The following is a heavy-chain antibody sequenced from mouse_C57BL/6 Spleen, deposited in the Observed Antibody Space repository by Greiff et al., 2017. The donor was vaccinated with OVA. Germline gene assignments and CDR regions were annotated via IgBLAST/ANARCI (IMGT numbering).Heavy chain of an antibody. V-gene: IGHV1-82*01. CDR2: IYPGDGDT. CDR3: ARELPPEV. J-gene: IGHJ1*03. CDR1: GYAFSSSW. D-gene: IGHD2-1*01. Sequence: QVQLQQSGPELVKPGASVKISCKASGYAFSSSWMNWVKQRPGKGLEWIGRIYPGDGDTNYNGKFKGKATLTADKSSSTAYMQLSSLTSEDSAVYFCARELPPEVWGTGTTVTVSS.